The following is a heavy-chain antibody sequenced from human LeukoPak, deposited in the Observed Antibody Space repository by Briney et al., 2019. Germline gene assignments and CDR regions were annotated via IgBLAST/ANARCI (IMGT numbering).Heavy chain of an antibody. CDR1: GGTFSIYA. V-gene: IGHV1-69*04. CDR3: ARGAPPYYDIPQGMDV. CDR2: IIPIFGIA. D-gene: IGHD3-9*01. Sequence: ASVKVSCKASGGTFSIYAISWVRQAPGQGLEWMGRIIPIFGIANYAQKFQGRVTITADKSTSTPYMELSSLRSEDTAVYYCARGAPPYYDIPQGMDVWGQGTTVTVSS. J-gene: IGHJ6*02.